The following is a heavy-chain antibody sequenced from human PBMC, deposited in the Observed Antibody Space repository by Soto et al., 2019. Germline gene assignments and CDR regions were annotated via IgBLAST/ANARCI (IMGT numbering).Heavy chain of an antibody. CDR3: ARGFRWKGVVRDYYYYGMDV. J-gene: IGHJ6*02. CDR2: IYPGDSDT. V-gene: IGHV5-51*01. CDR1: GYSFTSYW. Sequence: PGESLKISCKGSGYSFTSYWIGWVRQMPGKGLEWMGIIYPGDSDTRYSPSFQGQVTISADKSISTAYLQWSSLKASDTAMYYCARGFRWKGVVRDYYYYGMDVWGQGTTVTVSS. D-gene: IGHD2-15*01.